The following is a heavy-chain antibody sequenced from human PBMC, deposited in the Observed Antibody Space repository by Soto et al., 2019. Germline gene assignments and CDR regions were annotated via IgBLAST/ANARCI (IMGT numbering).Heavy chain of an antibody. Sequence: ASVKVSSKASGYTFTSYGISWVRQAPGQGLEWMGWISAYNGNTNYAQKLQGRVTMTTDTSTSTAYMELRSLRSDDTAVYYCARDSCSGGSCYPTYWGQGTLVTVS. CDR2: ISAYNGNT. CDR1: GYTFTSYG. D-gene: IGHD2-15*01. V-gene: IGHV1-18*01. CDR3: ARDSCSGGSCYPTY. J-gene: IGHJ4*02.